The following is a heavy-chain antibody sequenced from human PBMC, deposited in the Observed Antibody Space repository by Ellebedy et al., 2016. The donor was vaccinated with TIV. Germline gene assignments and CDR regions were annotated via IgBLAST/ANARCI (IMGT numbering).Heavy chain of an antibody. D-gene: IGHD6-19*01. CDR2: ISFDGSNK. CDR3: ATGVYGSTWLSSGWTY. J-gene: IGHJ4*02. V-gene: IGHV3-30*03. Sequence: GESLKISXAASGFTFSNYNMHWVRQAPGKGLEWLTAISFDGSNKFYADSVKGRFTISRDNSKNTLYLQMNSLRAEDTAVYYCATGVYGSTWLSSGWTYWGQGTLVTVSS. CDR1: GFTFSNYN.